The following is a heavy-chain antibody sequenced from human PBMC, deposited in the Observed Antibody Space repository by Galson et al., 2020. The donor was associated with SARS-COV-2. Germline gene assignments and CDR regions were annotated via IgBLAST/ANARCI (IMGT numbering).Heavy chain of an antibody. CDR3: ARENGYYYYYGMDV. V-gene: IGHV3-30*04. CDR1: GFTFSSYA. Sequence: GGSLRLSCAASGFTFSSYAMHWVRQAPGKGLEWVAVISYDGSNKYYADSVKGRFTISRDNSKNTLYLQMNSLRAEDTAVYYCARENGYYYYYGMDVWGQGTTVTVSS. J-gene: IGHJ6*02. CDR2: ISYDGSNK.